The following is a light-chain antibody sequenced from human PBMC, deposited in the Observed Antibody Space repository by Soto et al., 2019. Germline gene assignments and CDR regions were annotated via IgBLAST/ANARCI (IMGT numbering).Light chain of an antibody. CDR1: EDIHNH. Sequence: DIQMTQSPSSLSASVGDRVTISCQASEDIHNHLSWYQQKRGKAPKLLIYEASNLETGVPSRFSGSGSGTDYTFTINTLQPEDFATYYCQQYDLLPTFGGGTKV. V-gene: IGKV1-33*01. J-gene: IGKJ4*01. CDR3: QQYDLLPT. CDR2: EAS.